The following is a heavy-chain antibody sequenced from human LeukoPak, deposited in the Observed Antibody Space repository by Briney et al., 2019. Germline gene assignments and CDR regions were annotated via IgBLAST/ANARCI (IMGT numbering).Heavy chain of an antibody. J-gene: IGHJ6*04. CDR3: AELGITMIGGV. CDR1: GFTFTSYT. Sequence: PGGSLRLSCAASGFTFTSYTMNWVRRAPRKGLEWVSSITSSGSISYSDSVKGRFTVSRDNAKNSLYLQMNSLRAEDTAVYYCAELGITMIGGVWGKGTTVTISS. D-gene: IGHD3-10*02. V-gene: IGHV3-69-1*02. CDR2: ITSSGSI.